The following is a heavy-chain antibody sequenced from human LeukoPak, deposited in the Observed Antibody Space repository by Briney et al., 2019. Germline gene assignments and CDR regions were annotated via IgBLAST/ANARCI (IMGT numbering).Heavy chain of an antibody. D-gene: IGHD3/OR15-3a*01. V-gene: IGHV1-8*03. Sequence: ASVKVSCKASGYTFTNYDINWVRQATGQGLEWLGWMNPNSGNTGYAQKFQGRVIITRNTSISTAYMELSSLRSEDTAVYYCARAPVWTGYYYYMDVWGKGTAITVSS. CDR1: GYTFTNYD. J-gene: IGHJ6*03. CDR3: ARAPVWTGYYYYMDV. CDR2: MNPNSGNT.